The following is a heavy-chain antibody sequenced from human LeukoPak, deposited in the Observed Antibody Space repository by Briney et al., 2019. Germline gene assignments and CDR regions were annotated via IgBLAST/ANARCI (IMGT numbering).Heavy chain of an antibody. CDR2: ISYDGSEK. V-gene: IGHV3-30*03. D-gene: IGHD5-12*01. CDR3: ARDVATTPRRYYYYYYIDV. J-gene: IGHJ6*03. CDR1: GFTFSTYA. Sequence: PGGSLRLSCAASGFTFSTYAMHWVRQAPGKGLEWVTIISYDGSEKYYADSAKGRFTISRDNAKNSLYLQMNSLRAEDTAVYYCARDVATTPRRYYYYYYIDVWGKGTTVTVSS.